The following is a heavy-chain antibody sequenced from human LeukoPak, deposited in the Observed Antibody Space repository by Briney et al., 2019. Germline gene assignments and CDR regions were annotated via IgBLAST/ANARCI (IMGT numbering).Heavy chain of an antibody. CDR1: GGSFSGYY. J-gene: IGHJ4*02. CDR2: IYYSGST. D-gene: IGHD6-19*01. Sequence: PSETLSLTCAVYGGSFSGYYWSWIRQPPGKGLEWIGYIYYSGSTNYNPSLKSRVTISVVTSKNQFSLKLSSVTAADTAVYYCARDPSAGYSSGWYDYWGQGTLVTVSS. CDR3: ARDPSAGYSSGWYDY. V-gene: IGHV4-59*01.